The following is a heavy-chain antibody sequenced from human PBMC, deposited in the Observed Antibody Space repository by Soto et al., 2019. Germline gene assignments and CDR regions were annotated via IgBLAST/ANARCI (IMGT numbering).Heavy chain of an antibody. V-gene: IGHV3-23*01. CDR1: GFTSSSYA. D-gene: IGHD4-17*01. CDR2: ISGSGGSI. J-gene: IGHJ4*02. Sequence: EVQLLESGGGLVQPGGSLRLSCAASGFTSSSYAMSWVRQAPGKGLQWVSAISGSGGSIYYADSVKGRFTISRDNSRNTLYLQMNSLRVEDTAVYYCAKGRTAVTDCYFDHWGQGTLVTVSS. CDR3: AKGRTAVTDCYFDH.